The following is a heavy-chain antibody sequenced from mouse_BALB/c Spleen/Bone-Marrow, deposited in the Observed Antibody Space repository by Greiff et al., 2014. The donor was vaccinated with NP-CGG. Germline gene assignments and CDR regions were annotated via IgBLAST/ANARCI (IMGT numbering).Heavy chain of an antibody. V-gene: IGHV5-9-4*01. J-gene: IGHJ3*01. D-gene: IGHD3-1*01. CDR1: GFTFSSYA. CDR3: ARDRATMYDAAWFAY. CDR2: ISSGGSYT. Sequence: EVNVVESGGGLVKPGGSLKLSCAASGFTFSSYAMSWVRQSPEKRLEWVAEISSGGSYTYYPDTVTGRFTISRDNAKNTLYLEMSSLRSEDTAMYYCARDRATMYDAAWFAYWGQGTLVTVSA.